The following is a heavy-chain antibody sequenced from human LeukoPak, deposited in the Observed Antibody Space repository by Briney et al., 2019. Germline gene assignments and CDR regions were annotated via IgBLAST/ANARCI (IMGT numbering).Heavy chain of an antibody. CDR1: GFTFSSYW. V-gene: IGHV3-7*01. D-gene: IGHD3-3*01. Sequence: GGSLRLSCAASGFTFSSYWMSWVRQAPGKGPEWVAHIKQDASQEYHVDSVKGRFTISRDNAKNSLYLQMNSLRAEGTAVYYCARGVVYPAWSGPHWSDYWGQGALVTVSS. CDR2: IKQDASQE. J-gene: IGHJ4*02. CDR3: ARGVVYPAWSGPHWSDY.